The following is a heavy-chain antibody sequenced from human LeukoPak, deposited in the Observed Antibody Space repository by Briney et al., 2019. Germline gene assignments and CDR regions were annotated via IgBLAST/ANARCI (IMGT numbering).Heavy chain of an antibody. CDR2: ISAYNGDT. V-gene: IGHV1-18*04. CDR1: GYSFNKHG. CDR3: ARDPSNTSGWSPYFDY. D-gene: IGHD6-19*01. Sequence: GASVTVSCKASGYSFNKHGITWVRQAPGQGLEWMGWISAYNGDTKYGQRFQGRVTLLTDTTASTAYMELRSLRSDDTAVYYCARDPSNTSGWSPYFDYWGQGALVTVSS. J-gene: IGHJ4*02.